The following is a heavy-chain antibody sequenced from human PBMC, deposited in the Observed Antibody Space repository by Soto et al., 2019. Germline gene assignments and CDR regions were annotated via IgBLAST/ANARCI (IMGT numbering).Heavy chain of an antibody. CDR1: GFTFNDYS. D-gene: IGHD5-12*01. CDR3: ARGGS. Sequence: QSGGSLRLSCVASGFTFNDYSMNWVRQAPGKGPEWVANIKPDGSERNYVDSAKGRFTISRDNAKNSLYLQMNSLRVEDTAVYYCARGGSWGQGTLVTVSS. J-gene: IGHJ5*02. CDR2: IKPDGSER. V-gene: IGHV3-7*01.